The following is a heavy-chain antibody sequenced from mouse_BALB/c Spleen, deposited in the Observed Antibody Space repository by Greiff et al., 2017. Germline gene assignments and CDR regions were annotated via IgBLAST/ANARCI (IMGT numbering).Heavy chain of an antibody. CDR2: ISYSGST. Sequence: VQLKQSGPSLVKPSQTLSLTCSVTGDSITSGYWNWIRKFPGNKLEYMGYISYSGSTYYNPSLKSRISITRDTSKNQYYLQLNSVTTEDTATYYCARWIYGSYYYAMDYWGQGTSVTVSS. J-gene: IGHJ4*01. CDR3: ARWIYGSYYYAMDY. D-gene: IGHD1-1*01. V-gene: IGHV3-8*02. CDR1: GDSITSGY.